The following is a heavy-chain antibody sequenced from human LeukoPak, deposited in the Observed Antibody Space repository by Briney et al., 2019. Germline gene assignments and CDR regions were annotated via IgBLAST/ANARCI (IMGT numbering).Heavy chain of an antibody. CDR2: IRSKANSYVT. J-gene: IGHJ6*02. CDR3: TRHSDKYCSGAGCYVYNFYGMDV. Sequence: GGSLRLSCAASGLSFSGSAMHWVRQASGRGLEWLGRIRSKANSYVTAYAASVNGRFIISRDDSRDTAYLQMNSLQTEDTAVYYCTRHSDKYCSGAGCYVYNFYGMDVWGQGTTVTVSS. D-gene: IGHD2-15*01. CDR1: GLSFSGSA. V-gene: IGHV3-73*01.